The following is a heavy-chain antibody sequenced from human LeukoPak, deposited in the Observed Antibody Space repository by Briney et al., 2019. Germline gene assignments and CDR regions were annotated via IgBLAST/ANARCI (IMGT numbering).Heavy chain of an antibody. J-gene: IGHJ4*02. Sequence: GESLKISCKGSGYSFTSYWIGWVRQMPGKGLEWMGIIYPGDSDTRYSPSFQGQVTISADKSISTAYLQWSSLKASDTAMYYCARLWGRMVRGVINHRDYIPYPDYWGQGTLVTVSS. D-gene: IGHD3-10*01. CDR2: IYPGDSDT. CDR3: ARLWGRMVRGVINHRDYIPYPDY. CDR1: GYSFTSYW. V-gene: IGHV5-51*01.